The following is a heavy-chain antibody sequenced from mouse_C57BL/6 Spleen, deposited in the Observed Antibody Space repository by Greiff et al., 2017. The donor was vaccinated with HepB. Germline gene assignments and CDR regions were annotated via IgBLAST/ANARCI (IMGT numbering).Heavy chain of an antibody. CDR2: ISSGSSTI. D-gene: IGHD1-1*01. CDR3: ARSPVTTVEAPYWYVDV. CDR1: GFTFSDYG. Sequence: EVHLVESGGGLVKPGGSLKLSCAASGFTFSDYGMHWVRQAPEKGLEWVAYISSGSSTIYYADTVKGRFTISRDNAKSNLVLQMTSLRSEDTAMYYCARSPVTTVEAPYWYVDVWGTGTTVTVSS. V-gene: IGHV5-17*01. J-gene: IGHJ1*03.